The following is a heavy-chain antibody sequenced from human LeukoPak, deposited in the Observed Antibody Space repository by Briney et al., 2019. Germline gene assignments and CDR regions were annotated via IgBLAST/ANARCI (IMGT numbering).Heavy chain of an antibody. Sequence: GGSLRLSCAVSGFSFSSYWMSWVRQAPGKGLQWVANIKQDGSEKYCLDSVNGRFFISRDNAKNSLSLQMNRLRVEDTAVYYCVRGGPTEVGGPRAFDIWGQGTMVTVSS. CDR1: GFSFSSYW. V-gene: IGHV3-7*01. CDR3: VRGGPTEVGGPRAFDI. J-gene: IGHJ3*02. CDR2: IKQDGSEK. D-gene: IGHD3-16*01.